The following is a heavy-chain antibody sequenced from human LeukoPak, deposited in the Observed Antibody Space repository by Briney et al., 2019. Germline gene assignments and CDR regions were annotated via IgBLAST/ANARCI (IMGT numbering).Heavy chain of an antibody. D-gene: IGHD2-8*01. V-gene: IGHV3-23*01. CDR3: AKDSPPPHTVLMVSGSYAFDI. CDR1: GFTFSSYA. J-gene: IGHJ3*02. Sequence: PGGSLRLSCAASGFTFSSYAMSWVRQAPGKGLEWVSVISGSGGSTYYADSVKGRFTISRDNSKNTLYLQMNSLRAEDTAVYYCAKDSPPPHTVLMVSGSYAFDIWGQGTMVTVSS. CDR2: ISGSGGST.